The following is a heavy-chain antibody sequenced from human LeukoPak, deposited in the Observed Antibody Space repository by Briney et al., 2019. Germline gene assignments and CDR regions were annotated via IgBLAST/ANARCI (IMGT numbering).Heavy chain of an antibody. D-gene: IGHD3-22*01. V-gene: IGHV4-61*08. CDR1: GDSIDSGGYY. Sequence: PSETLSLTCSVSGDSIDSGGYYWSWIRQHPGRGLEWIGRIYSSGSTNYNPPLKSRVTMSVDTSKNQFSLKLSSVTAADTAVYYCARQAYDTGYDAFDIWGQGTMVTVSS. CDR3: ARQAYDTGYDAFDI. CDR2: IYSSGST. J-gene: IGHJ3*02.